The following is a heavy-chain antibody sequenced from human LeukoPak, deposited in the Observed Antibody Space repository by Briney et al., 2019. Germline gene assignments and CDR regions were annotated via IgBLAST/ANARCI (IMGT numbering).Heavy chain of an antibody. J-gene: IGHJ4*02. CDR3: ARCRKSSTSCYYFDY. CDR1: GGTFSSYA. D-gene: IGHD2-2*01. V-gene: IGHV1-69*01. CDR2: IIPIFGTA. Sequence: SVKVSCKASGGTFSSYAISWVRQAPGQRLEWMGGIIPIFGTANYAQKFQGRVTITADESTSTAYMELSSLRSEDTAVYYCARCRKSSTSCYYFDYWGQGTLVTVSS.